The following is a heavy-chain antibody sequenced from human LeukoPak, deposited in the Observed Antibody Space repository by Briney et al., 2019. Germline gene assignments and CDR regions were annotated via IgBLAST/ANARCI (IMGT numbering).Heavy chain of an antibody. CDR3: AKDGFALALHYSFDY. Sequence: PGGSLRLSCAASGFTVSSNYMTWVRQAPGKGLEWVSVIYKDGRTFYADSVKGRFTISRDNSKNTLYLQMHGLRAEDTAVYYCAKDGFALALHYSFDYWGQGTLVTVSS. CDR1: GFTVSSNY. CDR2: IYKDGRT. V-gene: IGHV3-53*01. J-gene: IGHJ4*02. D-gene: IGHD3-3*01.